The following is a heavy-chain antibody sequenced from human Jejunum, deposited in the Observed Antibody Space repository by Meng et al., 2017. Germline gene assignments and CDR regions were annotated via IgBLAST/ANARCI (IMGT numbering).Heavy chain of an antibody. V-gene: IGHV3-11*04. CDR2: ISNGGRSI. CDR1: GFTFNDYF. D-gene: IGHD3-10*01. Sequence: GGSLRLSCAASGFTFNDYFMSWIRQAPGKGLEWVSYISNGGRSIYYADSVKGRFTISRDNAKNSVFLQLNGLRAEDTAVYYCARSLIRGVVLDGMDVWGQGTTVTVSS. CDR3: ARSLIRGVVLDGMDV. J-gene: IGHJ6*02.